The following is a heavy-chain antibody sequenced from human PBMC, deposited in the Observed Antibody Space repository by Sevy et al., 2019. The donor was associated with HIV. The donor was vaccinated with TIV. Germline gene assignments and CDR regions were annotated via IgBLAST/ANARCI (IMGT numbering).Heavy chain of an antibody. D-gene: IGHD2-8*01. V-gene: IGHV3-23*01. Sequence: GGSLRLSCAASGFTFSSYAMSWVRQAPGKGLEWVSAISGSGGSTYYADSVKGRFTISRDNSKNTLYLQMNSLRAEDTAVYHCAKVLGFRIAGCLYWGQGTLVTVSS. CDR1: GFTFSSYA. CDR2: ISGSGGST. CDR3: AKVLGFRIAGCLY. J-gene: IGHJ4*02.